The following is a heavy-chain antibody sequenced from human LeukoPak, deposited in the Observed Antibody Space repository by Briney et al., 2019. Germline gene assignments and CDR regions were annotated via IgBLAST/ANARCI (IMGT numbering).Heavy chain of an antibody. J-gene: IGHJ5*02. CDR1: GYTFTGYY. CDR3: ASMTSSGWSSNWLDP. V-gene: IGHV1-2*06. Sequence: GASVKVSCKASGYTFTGYYMHWVRQAPGQGLEWMGRINPNSGGTNYAQKFQGRVTMTRDTSISTAYMELSRLRSDDTAVYYCASMTSSGWSSNWLDPWGQGTLVTVSS. D-gene: IGHD6-19*01. CDR2: INPNSGGT.